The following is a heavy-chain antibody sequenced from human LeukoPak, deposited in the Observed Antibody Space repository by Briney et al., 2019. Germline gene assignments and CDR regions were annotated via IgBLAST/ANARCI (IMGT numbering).Heavy chain of an antibody. V-gene: IGHV3-23*01. CDR3: AKPHGSGYGPFDI. Sequence: GGSLRLSCAASGFTFSSYAIIWVRQAPGKGLEWVSAISGSGASTSYADSVKGRFTISRDNSKNTLYLQMNSLRAEDTAVYYCAKPHGSGYGPFDIWGQGTMVTVSS. CDR1: GFTFSSYA. CDR2: ISGSGAST. D-gene: IGHD3-22*01. J-gene: IGHJ3*02.